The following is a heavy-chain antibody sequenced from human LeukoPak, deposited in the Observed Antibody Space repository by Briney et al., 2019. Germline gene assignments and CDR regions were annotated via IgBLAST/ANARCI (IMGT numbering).Heavy chain of an antibody. CDR3: ARVLTEGATYVEYFQH. V-gene: IGHV3-21*01. Sequence: GGSLRLSCAASGFTFSSYSMNWVRQAPGKGLEWVSSISCSSSYIYYADSVKGRFTISRDNAKNSLYLQMNSLRAEDTAVYYCARVLTEGATYVEYFQHWGQGTLVTVSS. D-gene: IGHD1-26*01. CDR2: ISCSSSYI. J-gene: IGHJ1*01. CDR1: GFTFSSYS.